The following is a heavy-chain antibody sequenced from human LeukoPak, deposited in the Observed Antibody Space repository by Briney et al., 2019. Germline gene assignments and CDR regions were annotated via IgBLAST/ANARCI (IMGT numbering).Heavy chain of an antibody. J-gene: IGHJ3*02. CDR1: GFTFSSYW. V-gene: IGHV3-7*01. CDR2: IKQDGSEK. CDR3: ARGRWMIRELKGAFDI. Sequence: GGSLRLSCAASGFTFSSYWMTWVRQAPGKGLEWVANIKQDGSEKYYVDSVKGRFTISRDNAKNSLYLQMNSLRAEDTAVYYCARGRWMIRELKGAFDIWGQGTMVTVSS. D-gene: IGHD3-10*01.